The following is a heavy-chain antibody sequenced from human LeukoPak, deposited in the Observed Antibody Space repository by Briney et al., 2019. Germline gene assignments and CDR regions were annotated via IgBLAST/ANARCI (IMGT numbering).Heavy chain of an antibody. D-gene: IGHD3-10*01. CDR1: GGTFSSYA. CDR2: IIPILGIA. CDR3: ARGVTSTSYYYGSGSYYGNYGMDV. V-gene: IGHV1-69*04. Sequence: SVKVSCKASGGTFSSYAISWVRQAPGQGLEWMGRIIPILGIANYAQEFQGRVTITADKSTSTAYMELSSLRSEDTAVYYCARGVTSTSYYYGSGSYYGNYGMDVWGQGTTVTVSS. J-gene: IGHJ6*02.